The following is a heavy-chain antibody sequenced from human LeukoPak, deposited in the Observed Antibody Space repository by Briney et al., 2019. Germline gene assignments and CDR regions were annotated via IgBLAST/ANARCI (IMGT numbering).Heavy chain of an antibody. V-gene: IGHV3-7*01. CDR2: INEDGSEK. Sequence: GGSLRLSCAASGFTFSRYWMSWVRQAPGKGLEWVANINEDGSEKNYVDSVKGRLTISRDNAKNSLYLEMNSLTAEDTAVYYCANYYDSSGYYALDMWGQGTMVTVSP. J-gene: IGHJ3*02. CDR3: ANYYDSSGYYALDM. CDR1: GFTFSRYW. D-gene: IGHD3-22*01.